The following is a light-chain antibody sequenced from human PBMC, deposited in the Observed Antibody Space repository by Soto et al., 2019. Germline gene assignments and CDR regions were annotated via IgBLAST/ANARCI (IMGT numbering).Light chain of an antibody. V-gene: IGKV4-1*01. CDR3: QQYNGYSRT. Sequence: DIVMTQSPASLAVSLGERATINCKSSQSVIYSLNNMNYLAWYRQRPGKAPKLLIYKASTLESGVPSRFSGSGFGTEFTLTISSLQPDDFATYYCQQYNGYSRTFGQGTKVDIK. CDR1: QSVIYSLNNMNY. CDR2: KAS. J-gene: IGKJ1*01.